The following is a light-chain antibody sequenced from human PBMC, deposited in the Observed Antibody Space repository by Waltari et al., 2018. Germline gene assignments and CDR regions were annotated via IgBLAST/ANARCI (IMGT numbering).Light chain of an antibody. Sequence: QAVVTQEPSLTVSPGGTVTLTCGSSTGAVTSVHSPYWCQQKPGQAPRTLIYDTSNKHSWTPARFSGSLLGGKAALTLSGGQPEDEAEYYCLLQYSGPWVFGGGTKLTVL. CDR1: TGAVTSVHS. CDR2: DTS. CDR3: LLQYSGPWV. J-gene: IGLJ3*02. V-gene: IGLV7-46*01.